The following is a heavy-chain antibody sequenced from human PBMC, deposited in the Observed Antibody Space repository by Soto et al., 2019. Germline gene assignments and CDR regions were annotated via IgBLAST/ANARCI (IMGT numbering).Heavy chain of an antibody. J-gene: IGHJ6*02. CDR2: IWYDGSNK. CDR3: ARGPIAARRDYYYYGMDV. CDR1: GFTFSSYG. Sequence: GGSLRLSCAASGFTFSSYGMHWARQAPGKGLEWVAVIWYDGSNKYYADSVKGRFTISRDNSKNTLYLQMNSLRAEDTAVYYCARGPIAARRDYYYYGMDVWGQGTTVTVS. V-gene: IGHV3-33*01. D-gene: IGHD6-6*01.